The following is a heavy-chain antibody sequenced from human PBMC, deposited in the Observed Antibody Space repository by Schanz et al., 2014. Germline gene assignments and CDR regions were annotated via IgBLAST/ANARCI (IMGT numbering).Heavy chain of an antibody. Sequence: QLQLQESGPGLVNPSETLSLTCTVSGGSISSIGFYWGWIRQPPGKGLEWIGRMYYSGSTYYNPPLRGRVTIAGDTSKTHSSLKRASVPAAETAVYYCARLSAIFGVVTTYYFDYWGQGTLVTVSS. CDR3: ARLSAIFGVVTTYYFDY. CDR2: MYYSGST. V-gene: IGHV4-39*01. J-gene: IGHJ4*02. D-gene: IGHD3-3*01. CDR1: GGSISSIGFY.